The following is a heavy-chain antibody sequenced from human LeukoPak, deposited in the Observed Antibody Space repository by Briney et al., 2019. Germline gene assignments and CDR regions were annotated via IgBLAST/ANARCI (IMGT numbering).Heavy chain of an antibody. V-gene: IGHV4-61*02. CDR3: ARGPTGYSSSWYGY. Sequence: SETLSLTCTVSGGSINSGSYYWSWIRQPAGKGLEWIGRIYTSGSTNYNPSLKSRVTISVDTSKNQFSLKLSSVTAADTAVYYCARGPTGYSSSWYGYWGQGTLVTVSS. CDR1: GGSINSGSYY. D-gene: IGHD6-13*01. J-gene: IGHJ4*02. CDR2: IYTSGST.